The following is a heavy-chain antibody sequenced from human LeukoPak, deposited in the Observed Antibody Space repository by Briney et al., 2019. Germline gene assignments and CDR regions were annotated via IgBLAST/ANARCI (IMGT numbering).Heavy chain of an antibody. J-gene: IGHJ6*03. V-gene: IGHV4-4*07. Sequence: SETLSLTCTVSGGSISSYYWSWIRQPAGKGLEWIGRIYTSGSTNYNPSLKSRVTMSVDTSKNQFSLKLSSVTAADTAVYYCATLNCSGGSCYRYNYYYYMDVWGKGTTVTVSS. CDR1: GGSISSYY. CDR3: ATLNCSGGSCYRYNYYYYMDV. D-gene: IGHD2-15*01. CDR2: IYTSGST.